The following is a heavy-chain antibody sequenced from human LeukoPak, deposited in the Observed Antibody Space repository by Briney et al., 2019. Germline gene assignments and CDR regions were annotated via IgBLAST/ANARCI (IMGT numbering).Heavy chain of an antibody. CDR3: TTVVTGWDFDY. D-gene: IGHD6-19*01. V-gene: IGHV3-15*01. CDR2: IKSKIDDGTT. CDR1: GFTFSNAW. J-gene: IGHJ4*02. Sequence: PGGSLRLSCAASGFTFSNAWMGWVRQAPGKGLEWVGRIKSKIDDGTTDYAAPVKGRFTISRDDSENTLYLQMNSLKTEDTAVYYCTTVVTGWDFDYWGQGTLVTVSS.